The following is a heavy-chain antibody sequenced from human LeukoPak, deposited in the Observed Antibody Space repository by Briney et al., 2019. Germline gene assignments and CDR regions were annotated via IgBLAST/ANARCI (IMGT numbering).Heavy chain of an antibody. Sequence: PSETLSLTRTVSGGSLSRGGYHWGWIRQPPGKGLERIRYIYHSGSTYYNPSLKSRDTLSLDRSQNQFSLERSSVTGADTAVYYCARGGDSSSSKVSDYSGQGTLVTVSS. D-gene: IGHD6-6*01. V-gene: IGHV4-30-2*01. CDR3: ARGGDSSSSKVSDY. CDR1: GGSLSRGGYH. CDR2: IYHSGST. J-gene: IGHJ4*02.